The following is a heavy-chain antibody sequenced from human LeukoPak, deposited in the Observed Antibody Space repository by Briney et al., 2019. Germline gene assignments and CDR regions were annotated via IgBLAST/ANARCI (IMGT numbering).Heavy chain of an antibody. Sequence: PSETLSLTCAVYGGSLSGYYWSWIRQPPGKGLEWIGEINHSGSTNYNPSLKSRVTISVDTSKNQFSLKLSSVTAADTAVYYCAGNMVRGVIVYWGQGTLVTVSS. CDR1: GGSLSGYY. CDR2: INHSGST. CDR3: AGNMVRGVIVY. J-gene: IGHJ4*02. D-gene: IGHD3-10*01. V-gene: IGHV4-34*01.